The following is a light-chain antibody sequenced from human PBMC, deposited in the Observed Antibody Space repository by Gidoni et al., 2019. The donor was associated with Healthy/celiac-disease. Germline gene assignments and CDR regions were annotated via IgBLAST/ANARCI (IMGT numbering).Light chain of an antibody. CDR2: TNN. J-gene: IGLJ3*02. Sequence: QSVLTQPPSASGTPGQRVTISCSGSSPNIGSNTVNWYQQVPGTAPKLLIFTNNQRPSGVPDRFSGSKSGTSASLAISELQSEDEADYYCAAWDDSLNGPVFGGGTKLTVL. V-gene: IGLV1-44*01. CDR1: SPNIGSNT. CDR3: AAWDDSLNGPV.